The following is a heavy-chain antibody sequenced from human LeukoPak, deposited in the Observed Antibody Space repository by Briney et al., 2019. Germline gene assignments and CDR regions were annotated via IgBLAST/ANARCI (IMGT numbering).Heavy chain of an antibody. CDR2: IYAGGKT. Sequence: SETLSLTCTVSGGFIGSYYWTWIRQAPGKGLEWIGYIYAGGKTRSSPSLESRVSISVDTSKSQFSLKLTSVTAADTAAYYCARGVSGFWLSFDLWGQGALVSVSS. CDR3: ARGVSGFWLSFDL. J-gene: IGHJ4*02. D-gene: IGHD3-10*01. CDR1: GGFIGSYY. V-gene: IGHV4-4*09.